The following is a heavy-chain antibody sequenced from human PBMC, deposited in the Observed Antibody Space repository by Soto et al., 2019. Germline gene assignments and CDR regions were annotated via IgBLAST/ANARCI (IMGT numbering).Heavy chain of an antibody. CDR2: VSAYNGYT. CDR1: GFTFSNYG. Sequence: QVQLVQSGAEVKKPGASVKVSCKGSGFTFSNYGFNWVRQAPGQGLEWVGWVSAYNGYTKSAQNFQDRLIMTTDTSTNTAYMELRGLRPDDTALYYCARCTSIAVPEGPWGQGTLVNVSS. CDR3: ARCTSIAVPEGP. V-gene: IGHV1-18*01. J-gene: IGHJ4*02. D-gene: IGHD6-19*01.